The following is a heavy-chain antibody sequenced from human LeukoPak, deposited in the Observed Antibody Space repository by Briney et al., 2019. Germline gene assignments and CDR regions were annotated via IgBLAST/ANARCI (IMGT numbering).Heavy chain of an antibody. V-gene: IGHV3-30*18. J-gene: IGHJ6*02. Sequence: GGSLRLSCRASGFTFSSLGMHWVRQAPGKGLEWVAVIAYNGSSAYYGDSVKGRFTISRDNSKNTLYLQLNSLRPEDTAVYYCANLTPRGHGMDVWGHGTTVIVSS. CDR1: GFTFSSLG. CDR2: IAYNGSSA. CDR3: ANLTPRGHGMDV. D-gene: IGHD3-10*01.